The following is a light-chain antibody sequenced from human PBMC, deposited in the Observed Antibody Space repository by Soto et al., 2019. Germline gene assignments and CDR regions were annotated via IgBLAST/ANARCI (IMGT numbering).Light chain of an antibody. CDR3: QVWDSSSEQGV. CDR1: NIGSKS. CDR2: YDS. V-gene: IGLV3-21*04. Sequence: SSELTQPPSVSVAPGKTARITCGGNNIGSKSVHWYQQKPGQAPVLVIYYDSDRPSGIPERFSGSNSGNTATLTISRVEAGDEADYYRQVWDSSSEQGVFGGGTKLTVL. J-gene: IGLJ2*01.